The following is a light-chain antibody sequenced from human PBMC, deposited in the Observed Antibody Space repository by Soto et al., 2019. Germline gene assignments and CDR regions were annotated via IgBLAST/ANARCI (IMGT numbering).Light chain of an antibody. CDR2: DAS. CDR1: QSIISY. V-gene: IGKV1-39*01. CDR3: QQSYSTPLT. Sequence: DIQMTQSPSSLSASVGDRVTITCRASQSIISYLNWYHQKPGKAPKLLIYDASSLQSGVPSRFSGSGSGKDFTLTISSLQPEDSATYYCQQSYSTPLTFGGGTKVEIK. J-gene: IGKJ4*01.